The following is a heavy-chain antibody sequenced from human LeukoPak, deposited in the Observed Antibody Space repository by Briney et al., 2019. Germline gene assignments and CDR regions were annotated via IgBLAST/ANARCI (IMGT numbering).Heavy chain of an antibody. CDR3: ARGIKQWLASYYFDY. D-gene: IGHD6-19*01. J-gene: IGHJ4*02. V-gene: IGHV4-34*01. CDR2: INHSGST. CDR1: GGSFSGYY. Sequence: SETLPLICAVYGGSFSGYYWSWIRQPPGKGLEGIGEINHSGSTNYNPSLKSRVTISVETYKNQFSLKLSSVTAADTAVYYCARGIKQWLASYYFDYWGQGTLVTVSS.